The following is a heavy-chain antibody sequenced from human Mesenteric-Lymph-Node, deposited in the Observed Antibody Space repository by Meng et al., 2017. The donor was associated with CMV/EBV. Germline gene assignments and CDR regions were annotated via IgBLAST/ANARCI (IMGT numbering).Heavy chain of an antibody. CDR2: IKQDGSEK. V-gene: IGHV3-7*01. CDR3: AREDCSSTSCYLYYYYYGMDV. CDR1: GFTFSSYW. D-gene: IGHD2-2*01. Sequence: GGSLRLSCAASGFTFSSYWMSWVRQAPGKGLEWVANIKQDGSEKYYVDSVKGRFTISRDNAKNSLYLQMNSLRAEDTAVYYCAREDCSSTSCYLYYYYYGMDVWGQGTTVTVSS. J-gene: IGHJ6*02.